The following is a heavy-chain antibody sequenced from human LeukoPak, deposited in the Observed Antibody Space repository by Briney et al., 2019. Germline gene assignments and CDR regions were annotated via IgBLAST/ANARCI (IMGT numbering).Heavy chain of an antibody. J-gene: IGHJ4*02. CDR1: GGNFISHA. Sequence: ASVKVSCKASGGNFISHAISWVRQAPGQGLEWMGGIIPIFGTANYAQKFQGRVTITADESTSTAYMELSSLRSEDTAVYYCARDLERYYDLEGRSGYWGQGTLVTVSS. V-gene: IGHV1-69*13. CDR3: ARDLERYYDLEGRSGY. CDR2: IIPIFGTA. D-gene: IGHD3-3*01.